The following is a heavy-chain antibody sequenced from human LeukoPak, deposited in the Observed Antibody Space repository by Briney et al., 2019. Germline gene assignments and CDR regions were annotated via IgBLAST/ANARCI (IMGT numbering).Heavy chain of an antibody. CDR1: VYTFTSYD. Sequence: ASVKVSCKSSVYTFTSYDINWVRQATGQGLEWMGWMNPNSGNTGYAQKFQGRVTMTRNTSISTAYMELSSLRSEDTAVYYCARRDVVVPAAMVTFDPWGQGTLVTVSS. CDR3: ARRDVVVPAAMVTFDP. D-gene: IGHD2-2*01. J-gene: IGHJ5*02. V-gene: IGHV1-8*01. CDR2: MNPNSGNT.